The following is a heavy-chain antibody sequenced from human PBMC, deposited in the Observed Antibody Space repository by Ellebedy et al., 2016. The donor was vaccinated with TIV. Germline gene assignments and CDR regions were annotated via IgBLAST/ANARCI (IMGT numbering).Heavy chain of an antibody. CDR2: ISGSGGST. Sequence: GESLKISCAASGFTFSSYAMSWVRQAPGKGLEWVSAISGSGGSTYYADSVKGRFTISRDNAKNSLYLQMNSLRADDTAVYYCARAPGGKGIWFDPWGQGTLVTVSS. V-gene: IGHV3-23*01. J-gene: IGHJ5*02. D-gene: IGHD3-16*01. CDR3: ARAPGGKGIWFDP. CDR1: GFTFSSYA.